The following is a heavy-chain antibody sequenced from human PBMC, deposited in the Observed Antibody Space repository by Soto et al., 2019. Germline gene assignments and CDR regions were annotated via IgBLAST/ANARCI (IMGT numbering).Heavy chain of an antibody. Sequence: QVQLVESGGGVVQPGRSLRLSCAASGFTFSDYGMHWVRQAPGKGLEWVAVIWYDGSNKNYADSVKGRFIISRDNSKNTLYLQMNSLRAEDTAVSYCARDPGGSRSSPGDYWGQGTLVTVSS. V-gene: IGHV3-33*01. CDR1: GFTFSDYG. J-gene: IGHJ4*02. D-gene: IGHD6-13*01. CDR3: ARDPGGSRSSPGDY. CDR2: IWYDGSNK.